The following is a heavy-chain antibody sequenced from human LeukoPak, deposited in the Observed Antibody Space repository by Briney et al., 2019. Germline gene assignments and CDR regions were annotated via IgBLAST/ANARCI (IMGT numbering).Heavy chain of an antibody. J-gene: IGHJ4*02. Sequence: SETLSLTCTVSGGSISSYYWSWIRQPPGKGLEWIGEINHSGSTNYNPSLKSRVTISVDTSKNQFSLKLSSVTAADTAVYFCARFSSHYDYVWGSYRYDYWGQGALVTVSS. D-gene: IGHD3-16*02. CDR2: INHSGST. CDR3: ARFSSHYDYVWGSYRYDY. CDR1: GGSISSYY. V-gene: IGHV4-34*01.